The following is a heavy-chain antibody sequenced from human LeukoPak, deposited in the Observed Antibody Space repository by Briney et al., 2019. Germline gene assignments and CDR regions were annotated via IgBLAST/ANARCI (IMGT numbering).Heavy chain of an antibody. CDR2: IKQDGSEK. J-gene: IGHJ3*02. D-gene: IGHD3-3*01. CDR3: ARDQRGFLEWLPDAFDI. V-gene: IGHV3-7*01. CDR1: GFTFSSYW. Sequence: GGSLRLSCAASGFTFSSYWMSWVRQAPGKGLEWVANIKQDGSEKYYVDSVKGRFTISRDNAKNSLYLQMNSLRAEDTAVYYCARDQRGFLEWLPDAFDIWGQGTMVTVSS.